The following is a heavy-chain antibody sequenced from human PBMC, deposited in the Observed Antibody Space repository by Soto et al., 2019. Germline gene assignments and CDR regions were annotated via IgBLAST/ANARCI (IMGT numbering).Heavy chain of an antibody. CDR1: GDSFNDYY. J-gene: IGHJ6*03. D-gene: IGHD5-12*01. Sequence: VPLAQSGAEVKKPGASVKVSCKTSGDSFNDYYIHWVRQAPGQGLEWMGWINPNGGATKYAQKFQGRVTVTRDTSLRTVYMELSSLRSDDTAVYYCARESGGATATLDYYYFYMDVWGKGTTVIVSS. CDR2: INPNGGAT. V-gene: IGHV1-2*02. CDR3: ARESGGATATLDYYYFYMDV.